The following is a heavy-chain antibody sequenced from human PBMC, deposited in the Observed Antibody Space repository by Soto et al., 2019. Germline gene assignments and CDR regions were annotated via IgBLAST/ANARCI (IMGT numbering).Heavy chain of an antibody. V-gene: IGHV1-2*04. J-gene: IGHJ3*02. Sequence: GASVKVSCRASEYTFTDYYMHWVRQAPGQGLEWMGWINPNSGGTYYAQNFLCWVTMTRDSSISAAYIELSRLRSDATVVYYCATSGGAEVKLAFDIWGQGTMVTVS. CDR2: INPNSGGT. D-gene: IGHD1-26*01. CDR3: ATSGGAEVKLAFDI. CDR1: EYTFTDYY.